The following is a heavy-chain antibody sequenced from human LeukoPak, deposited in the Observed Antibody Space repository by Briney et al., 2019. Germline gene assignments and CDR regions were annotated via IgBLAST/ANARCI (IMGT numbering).Heavy chain of an antibody. CDR2: IYSGGST. CDR3: ARVGGPSHYGGETYYMDV. V-gene: IGHV3-66*01. D-gene: IGHD4-23*01. J-gene: IGHJ6*03. Sequence: PGGSLRLSCAASGFTVSSNYMSWVRQAPGKGLEWVSVIYSGGSTYYADSVKGRFTISRDNSKNTLYLQMNSPRGEDTALYHCARVGGPSHYGGETYYMDVWGKGTTVTISS. CDR1: GFTVSSNY.